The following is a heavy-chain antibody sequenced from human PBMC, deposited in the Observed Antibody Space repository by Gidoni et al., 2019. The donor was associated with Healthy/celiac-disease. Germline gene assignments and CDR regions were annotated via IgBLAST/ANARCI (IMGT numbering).Heavy chain of an antibody. CDR2: ISGSGSTI. CDR1: GFTFSDYY. CDR3: ARDECGRYCSSTPYYYGMDV. D-gene: IGHD2-2*01. Sequence: QVQLVESGGCLVKPGGSLRPSCAASGFTFSDYYMSWIRQAPGKGLEWVSYISGSGSTIYYADSVKGRFTIARDNAKNSLYLQVSSLGAEDTAVYYCARDECGRYCSSTPYYYGMDVWGQGTTVTVSS. V-gene: IGHV3-11*01. J-gene: IGHJ6*02.